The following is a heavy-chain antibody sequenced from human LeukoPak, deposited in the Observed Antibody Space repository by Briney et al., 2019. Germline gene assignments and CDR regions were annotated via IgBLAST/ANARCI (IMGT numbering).Heavy chain of an antibody. CDR1: GGSISSGDYY. J-gene: IGHJ4*02. D-gene: IGHD2-21*02. V-gene: IGHV4-30-4*01. Sequence: PSQTLSLTCTVSGGSISSGDYYWSWIRQPPGKGLEWIGYIYYSGSTYYNPSLKSRVTISVDTSKNQFSLKLSSVTAADTAVYYCARGVVVTPHYFDYWGQGTLVTVSS. CDR3: ARGVVVTPHYFDY. CDR2: IYYSGST.